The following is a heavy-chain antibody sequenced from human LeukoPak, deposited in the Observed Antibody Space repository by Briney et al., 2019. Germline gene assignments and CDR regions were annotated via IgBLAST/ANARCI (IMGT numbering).Heavy chain of an antibody. CDR2: ISGSGGST. V-gene: IGHV3-23*01. CDR1: GFTFRNYA. D-gene: IGHD1-20*01. J-gene: IGHJ4*02. Sequence: GGSLRLSCAATGFTFRNYAMSWVRQAPGKGLEWVSAISGSGGSTYYADSVKGRFTISRDNSKNTLYLQMNSLRAEDTAVYYCAKSSSYNWNPFDYWGQGTLVTVSS. CDR3: AKSSSYNWNPFDY.